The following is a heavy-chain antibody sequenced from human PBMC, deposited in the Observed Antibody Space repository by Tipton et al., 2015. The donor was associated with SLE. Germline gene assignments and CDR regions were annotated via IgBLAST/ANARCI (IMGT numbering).Heavy chain of an antibody. V-gene: IGHV4-39*07. Sequence: TLSLTCTVSVGSISSSYYWGWIRQSPGKGLEWIGSISYTGSTYYNPSLKSRVTISVDMSKNQFSLKLTSVTTADTAVYYCATSFIYSDWGAFHIWGQGTMVTVSS. D-gene: IGHD4-11*01. CDR1: VGSISSSYY. CDR3: ATSFIYSDWGAFHI. J-gene: IGHJ3*02. CDR2: ISYTGST.